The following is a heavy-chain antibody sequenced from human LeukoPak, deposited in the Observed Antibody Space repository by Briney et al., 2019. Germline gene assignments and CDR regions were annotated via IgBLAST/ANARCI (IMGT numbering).Heavy chain of an antibody. CDR3: ARGSSWSPNWFDP. Sequence: GGSLRLSCAASGFTFSSYWMSWVRQAPGKGLEWVASIKQDGSEKYYVDSVKGRFTISRDNAKNSLYLQMNSLRAEDTAVYYCARGSSWSPNWFDPWGQGTLVTVSS. V-gene: IGHV3-7*04. CDR2: IKQDGSEK. CDR1: GFTFSSYW. J-gene: IGHJ5*02. D-gene: IGHD6-13*01.